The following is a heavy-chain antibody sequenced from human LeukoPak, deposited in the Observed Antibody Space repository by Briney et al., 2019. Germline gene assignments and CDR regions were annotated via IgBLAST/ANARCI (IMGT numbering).Heavy chain of an antibody. V-gene: IGHV4-59*01. CDR1: GGPISSYY. J-gene: IGHJ6*03. Sequence: SETLSLTCTVSGGPISSYYWSWIRQPPGKGLEWIGYIYYSGSTNYNPSLKSRVTISVDTSKNQFSLKLSSVTAADTAVYYCARARIVVVVAATRNYYYYYKDVWGKGTTVTVSS. CDR3: ARARIVVVVAATRNYYYYYKDV. CDR2: IYYSGST. D-gene: IGHD2-15*01.